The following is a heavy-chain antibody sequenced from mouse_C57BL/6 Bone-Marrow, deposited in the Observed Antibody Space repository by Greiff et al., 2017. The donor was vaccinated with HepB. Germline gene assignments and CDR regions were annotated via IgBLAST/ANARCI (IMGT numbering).Heavy chain of an antibody. V-gene: IGHV5-9-1*02. CDR1: GFTFSSYA. Sequence: EVKLVESGEGLVKPGGSLKLSCAASGFTFSSYAMSWVRQTPEKRLEWVAYISSGGDYIYYADTVKGRFTISRDNARNTLYLQMSSLNSEDTAMYDCTRGNYVFAYWGQGTLVTVAA. CDR3: TRGNYVFAY. D-gene: IGHD2-1*01. J-gene: IGHJ3*01. CDR2: ISSGGDYI.